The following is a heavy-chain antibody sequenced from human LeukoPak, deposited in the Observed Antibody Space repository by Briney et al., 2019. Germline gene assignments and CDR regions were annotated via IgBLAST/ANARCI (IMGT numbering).Heavy chain of an antibody. D-gene: IGHD4-17*01. J-gene: IGHJ4*02. Sequence: GGSLRLSCAASGFTFSSYSMNWVRQAPGKGLEWLSYISSSSRTIYYADSVKGRFTISRDNANNSLYLQMNSLRAGDTAVYYCARDRYGDYDFDYWGQGTLVTVSS. CDR2: ISSSSRTI. V-gene: IGHV3-48*01. CDR3: ARDRYGDYDFDY. CDR1: GFTFSSYS.